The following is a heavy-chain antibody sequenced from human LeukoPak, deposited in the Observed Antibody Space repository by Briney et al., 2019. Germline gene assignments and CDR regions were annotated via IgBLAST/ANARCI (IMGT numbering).Heavy chain of an antibody. Sequence: SETLSLTCVVYGGSFSGYFWSWIRQPPGKGLEWIGEITPSGSTNYNPSLKSRVSISIDTSKKQLSLRLTSVTAADSAVYYCASSFYYDSRDYWGQGTLVTVSS. CDR3: ASSFYYDSRDY. V-gene: IGHV4-34*01. D-gene: IGHD3-22*01. J-gene: IGHJ4*02. CDR2: ITPSGST. CDR1: GGSFSGYF.